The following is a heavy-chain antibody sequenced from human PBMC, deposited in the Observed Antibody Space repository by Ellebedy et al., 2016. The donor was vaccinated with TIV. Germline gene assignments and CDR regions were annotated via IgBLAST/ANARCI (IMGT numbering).Heavy chain of an antibody. CDR3: ARHVGIVATIIVS. CDR2: IYYSGST. Sequence: SETLSLXXTVSGGSISSSSDYWGWIRQPPGKGLEWIGSIYYSGSTYNNPSLKSRVTISVDTSKNQFSLKLSSVTAADTAAYYCARHVGIVATIIVSWGQGTLVTVSS. J-gene: IGHJ4*02. D-gene: IGHD5-12*01. V-gene: IGHV4-39*01. CDR1: GGSISSSSDY.